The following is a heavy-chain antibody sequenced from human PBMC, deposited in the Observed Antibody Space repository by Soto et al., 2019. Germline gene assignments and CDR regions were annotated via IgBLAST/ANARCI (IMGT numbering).Heavy chain of an antibody. CDR2: ISASGASI. CDR3: AKATHYGDYYFDY. Sequence: GGSLRLSCAASGFTFDSYDMNWVRQAPGKGLERVSGISASGASIFYTDSVKGRFSISRDNSRNTLFLQMDSLRAEDTAVYYCAKATHYGDYYFDYWGQGTQVTVSS. CDR1: GFTFDSYD. V-gene: IGHV3-23*01. J-gene: IGHJ4*02. D-gene: IGHD4-17*01.